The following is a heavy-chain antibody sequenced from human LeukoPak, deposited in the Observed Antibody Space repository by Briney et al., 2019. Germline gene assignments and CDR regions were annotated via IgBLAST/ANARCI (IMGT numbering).Heavy chain of an antibody. Sequence: ASETLSLTCTVSGGSISSSSYYWGWIRQPPGKGLEWIGSIYYSGSTYYNPSLKSRVTISVDTSKNQFSLKLSSVTAADTAVYYCARRRDGYTDWGQGTLVTVSS. D-gene: IGHD5-24*01. V-gene: IGHV4-39*01. CDR3: ARRRDGYTD. CDR2: IYYSGST. CDR1: GGSISSSSYY. J-gene: IGHJ4*02.